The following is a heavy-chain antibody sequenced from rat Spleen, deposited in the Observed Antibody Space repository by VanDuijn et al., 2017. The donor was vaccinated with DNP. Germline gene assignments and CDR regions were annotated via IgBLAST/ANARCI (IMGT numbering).Heavy chain of an antibody. CDR3: ATLTTEGIVRIPWFAY. V-gene: IGHV5S10*01. Sequence: VQLVESGGGLVQPGRSLKLSCAASGFTFSDYAMAWVRQAPKKGLEWVATISYDGSRTYYRDSVKGRFTISRDNAKNTLYLQMNSLRSEDTATYYCATLTTEGIVRIPWFAYWGQGTLVTVSS. J-gene: IGHJ3*01. CDR1: GFTFSDYA. D-gene: IGHD1-11*01. CDR2: ISYDGSRT.